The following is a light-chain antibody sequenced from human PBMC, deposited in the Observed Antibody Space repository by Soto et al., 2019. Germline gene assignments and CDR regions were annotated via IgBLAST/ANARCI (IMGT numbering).Light chain of an antibody. Sequence: EIVMTQSPATLSVSPWERATLSCRASQSVSSNLAWYQQKPGQAPRLLMYGASTRAAGFPARFSGSGSGTEFTLTISSLQSEAFAVYYCQQYNNWPPATFGQGTKVDIK. V-gene: IGKV3-15*01. CDR3: QQYNNWPPAT. J-gene: IGKJ1*01. CDR1: QSVSSN. CDR2: GAS.